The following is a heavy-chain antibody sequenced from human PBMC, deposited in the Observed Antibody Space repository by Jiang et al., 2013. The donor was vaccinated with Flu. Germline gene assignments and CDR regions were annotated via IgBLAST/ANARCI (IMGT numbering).Heavy chain of an antibody. CDR2: ISGSGGST. Sequence: VQLLESGGGVVQPGRSLRLSCAASGFTFSSYAMSWVRQAPGKGLEWVSAISGSGGSTYYADSVKGRFTISRDNSKNTLYLQMNSLRAEDTAVYYCAKDVMRYYDFWSGYSNRGYFQHWGQGTLVTVSS. CDR1: GFTFSSYA. V-gene: IGHV3-23*01. J-gene: IGHJ1*01. CDR3: AKDVMRYYDFWSGYSNRGYFQH. D-gene: IGHD3-3*01.